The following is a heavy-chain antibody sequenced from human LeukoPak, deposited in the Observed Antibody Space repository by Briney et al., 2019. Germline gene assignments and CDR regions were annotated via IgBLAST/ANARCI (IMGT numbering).Heavy chain of an antibody. J-gene: IGHJ4*02. Sequence: GGSLRLSCAASGFTFDDYAMHWVRQAPGKGLEWVSGISWNSGSIGYADSVKGRFTISRDNAKNSLYLQMDSLRAEDTALYYCAKDIAAITMVRGVPAYFDYWGQGTLVTVSS. CDR3: AKDIAAITMVRGVPAYFDY. CDR1: GFTFDDYA. D-gene: IGHD3-10*01. V-gene: IGHV3-9*01. CDR2: ISWNSGSI.